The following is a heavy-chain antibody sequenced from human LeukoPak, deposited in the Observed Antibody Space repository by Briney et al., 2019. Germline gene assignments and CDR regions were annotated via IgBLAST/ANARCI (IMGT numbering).Heavy chain of an antibody. J-gene: IGHJ4*02. CDR1: GFTFSGYW. CDR3: ARDKIVGPTTLDY. D-gene: IGHD1-26*01. CDR2: IKQDGYEK. V-gene: IGHV3-7*01. Sequence: GGSLRLSCAASGFTFSGYWMSWVRQTPEKGLEWVANIKQDGYEKYYVDSVKGRFTISRDNAKNSLYLQMNSLRADDTAIYYCARDKIVGPTTLDYWGQGTLDTVSS.